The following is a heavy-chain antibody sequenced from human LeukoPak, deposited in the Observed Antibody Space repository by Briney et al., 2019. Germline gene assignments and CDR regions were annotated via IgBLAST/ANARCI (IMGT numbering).Heavy chain of an antibody. V-gene: IGHV3-21*01. CDR3: ARVMTGIVGATEDY. J-gene: IGHJ4*02. CDR2: ISSSSSYI. CDR1: GFTFSTYA. D-gene: IGHD1-26*01. Sequence: GGSLRLSCAASGFTFSTYAMNWVRQAPGKGLEWVSSISSSSSYIYYADSVKGRFTISRDNAKNSLYLQMNSLRAEDTAVYYCARVMTGIVGATEDYWGQGTLVTVSS.